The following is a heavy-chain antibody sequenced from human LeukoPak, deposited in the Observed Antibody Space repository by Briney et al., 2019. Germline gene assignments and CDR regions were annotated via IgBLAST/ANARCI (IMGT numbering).Heavy chain of an antibody. Sequence: ASVKVSCKASGYTFTGYYMHWVRQAPGQGLEWMGWINPNSGGTNYAQKFQGRVTMTRDTSISTAYMELSRLRSDDTAVYYCARDLPWTNQLIAVAGKNWFDPWGQGTLVTISS. CDR3: ARDLPWTNQLIAVAGKNWFDP. CDR1: GYTFTGYY. D-gene: IGHD6-19*01. V-gene: IGHV1-2*02. J-gene: IGHJ5*02. CDR2: INPNSGGT.